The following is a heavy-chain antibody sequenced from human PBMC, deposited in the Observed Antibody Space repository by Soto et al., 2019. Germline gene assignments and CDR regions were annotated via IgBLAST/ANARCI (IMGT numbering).Heavy chain of an antibody. CDR3: ARHSATGGVRTYGSGSLYP. V-gene: IGHV4-39*01. D-gene: IGHD3-10*01. CDR1: GGSIISRSDY. Sequence: PSETLSLTCTVSGGSIISRSDYWGWIRQPPGKGLEWIGSIYYSGSTYYNPSLKSRVTISVDTSKNQFSLKLSSVTAADTAVYYCARHSATGGVRTYGSGSLYPWGQGTLVTVSS. J-gene: IGHJ5*02. CDR2: IYYSGST.